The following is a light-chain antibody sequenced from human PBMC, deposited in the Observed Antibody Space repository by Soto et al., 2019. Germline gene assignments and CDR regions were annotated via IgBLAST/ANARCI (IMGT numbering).Light chain of an antibody. CDR2: HVT. V-gene: IGLV2-14*03. J-gene: IGLJ1*01. CDR1: SSDIGHYDY. CDR3: CSLTTSHTYV. Sequence: QSVLTQPASVSGSPGQSITISCTGTSSDIGHYDYVSWHQQHPGKAPKLMIYHVTYRPSGVSNRYSGSKSGNSASLTISGPQADDEADYYCCSLTTSHTYVFGRGTKVTVL.